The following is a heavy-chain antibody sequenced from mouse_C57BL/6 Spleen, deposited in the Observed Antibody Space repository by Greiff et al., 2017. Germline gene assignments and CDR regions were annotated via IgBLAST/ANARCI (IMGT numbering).Heavy chain of an antibody. V-gene: IGHV1-82*01. D-gene: IGHD2-4*01. J-gene: IGHJ1*03. Sequence: VKLKESGPELVKPGASVKISCKASGYAFSSSWMNWVKQRPGKGLEWIGRIYPGDGDTNYNGKFKGKATLTADKSSSTAYMQLSSLTSEDSAVYFCAREDYDEYFDVWGTGTTVTVSS. CDR1: GYAFSSSW. CDR3: AREDYDEYFDV. CDR2: IYPGDGDT.